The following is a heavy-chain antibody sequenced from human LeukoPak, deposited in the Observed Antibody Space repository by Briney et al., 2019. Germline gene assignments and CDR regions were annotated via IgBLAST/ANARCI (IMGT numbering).Heavy chain of an antibody. CDR3: ARGGYDSSGYYGYYFDY. J-gene: IGHJ4*02. Sequence: ASVKVSCKASGYIFTSYDINWVRQATGQGLEWVGWMNPNSGNTGYAQKFQGRVTMTRNTSISTAYMELSSLRSEDTAVYYCARGGYDSSGYYGYYFDYWGQGTLVTVSS. CDR2: MNPNSGNT. D-gene: IGHD3-22*01. V-gene: IGHV1-8*01. CDR1: GYIFTSYD.